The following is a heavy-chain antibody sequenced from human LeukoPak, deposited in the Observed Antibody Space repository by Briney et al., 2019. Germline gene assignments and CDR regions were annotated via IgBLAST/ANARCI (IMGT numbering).Heavy chain of an antibody. D-gene: IGHD6-19*01. CDR3: ARGDDSSGWTFDY. Sequence: GRSLRLSWAASGFTFRSYGMHWVRQAPGKGLEWVAVIWYDGSNKYYADSVKGRFTISRDNSKNTLYLQMNSLRAEDTAVYYCARGDDSSGWTFDYWGQGTLVTVSS. CDR1: GFTFRSYG. V-gene: IGHV3-33*01. CDR2: IWYDGSNK. J-gene: IGHJ4*02.